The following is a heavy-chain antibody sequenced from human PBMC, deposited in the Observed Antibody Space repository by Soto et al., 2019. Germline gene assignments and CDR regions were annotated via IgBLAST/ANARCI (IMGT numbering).Heavy chain of an antibody. CDR3: ARDYYDSSGYLDY. CDR1: GFTFSSYG. J-gene: IGHJ4*02. Sequence: QVQLVESGGGVVQPGRSLRLSCAASGFTFSSYGMHWVRQAPGKGLEWVAVIWDDGSNKYYADSVKGRFTISRDNSKNTLYLQMNSLRAEDTAVYYCARDYYDSSGYLDYWGQGTLVTVSS. V-gene: IGHV3-33*01. CDR2: IWDDGSNK. D-gene: IGHD3-22*01.